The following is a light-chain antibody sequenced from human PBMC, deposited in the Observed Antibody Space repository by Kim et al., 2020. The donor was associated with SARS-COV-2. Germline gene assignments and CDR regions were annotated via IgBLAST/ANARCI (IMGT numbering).Light chain of an antibody. CDR2: AAS. V-gene: IGKV1-39*01. CDR3: QQSSSTPWT. CDR1: QSISSY. J-gene: IGKJ1*01. Sequence: ASVGDRVTITCRASQSISSYLNWYQQKPGKAPKVLIYAASSLQSGVPSRFSGSGSGTDFTLTIRSLQPEDFATYYCQQSSSTPWTFGQGTKVEIK.